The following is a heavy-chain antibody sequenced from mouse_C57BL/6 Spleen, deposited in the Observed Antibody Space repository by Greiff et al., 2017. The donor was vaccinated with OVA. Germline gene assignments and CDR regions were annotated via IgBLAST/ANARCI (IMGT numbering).Heavy chain of an antibody. D-gene: IGHD1-1*01. J-gene: IGHJ4*01. CDR1: GYSITSGYY. CDR2: ISYDGSN. V-gene: IGHV3-6*01. CDR3: ARLPYYGSSSFAMDY. Sequence: VQLKESGPGLVKPSQSLSLTCSATGYSITSGYYWNWIRQFPGNKLEWMGYISYDGSNNYNPSLKNRIPITRDTSKNQFFLKLNSVTTEDTATYYCARLPYYGSSSFAMDYWGQGTSVTVSS.